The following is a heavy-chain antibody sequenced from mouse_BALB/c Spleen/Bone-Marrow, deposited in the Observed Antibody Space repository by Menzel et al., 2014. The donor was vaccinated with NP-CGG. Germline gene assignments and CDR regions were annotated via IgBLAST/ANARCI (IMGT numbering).Heavy chain of an antibody. CDR2: IYPGDGST. Sequence: QVQLQQSGPELVKPGASVKMFCKASGYTFTSYYIHWVKQRPGQGLEWIGWIYPGDGSTKYNEKFKGKTTLTADKSSSTAYMLLSSLTSEDSAIYFCARTTAWYFDVWGAGTTVTVSS. CDR1: GYTFTSYY. CDR3: ARTTAWYFDV. J-gene: IGHJ1*01. V-gene: IGHV1S56*01. D-gene: IGHD1-2*01.